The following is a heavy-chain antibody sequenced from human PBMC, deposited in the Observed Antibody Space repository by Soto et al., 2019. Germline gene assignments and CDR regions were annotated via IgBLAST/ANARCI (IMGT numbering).Heavy chain of an antibody. J-gene: IGHJ4*02. Sequence: SVKVSCKASGGTFSSYTISWVRQAPGQGLEWMGRIIPILGIANYAQKFQGRVTITADKSTSTAYMELSSLRSEDAAVYYCARDQGRYCSSTSCFVDYWGQGTLVTVSS. CDR2: IIPILGIA. V-gene: IGHV1-69*04. CDR3: ARDQGRYCSSTSCFVDY. CDR1: GGTFSSYT. D-gene: IGHD2-2*01.